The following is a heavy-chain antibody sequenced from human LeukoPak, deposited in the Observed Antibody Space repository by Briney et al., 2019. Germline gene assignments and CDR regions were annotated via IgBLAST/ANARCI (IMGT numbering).Heavy chain of an antibody. J-gene: IGHJ4*02. V-gene: IGHV1-2*02. D-gene: IGHD1-1*01. CDR1: GYTFSGYY. CDR3: ARESALAGATTCFDY. CDR2: INPHSGGT. Sequence: ASLKVSCKASGYTFSGYYIHWVRQAPGQGLEWMGWINPHSGGTKCAQKFQGRVTMARDTSINTAYMELSSLRSDDTAVYYCARESALAGATTCFDYWGQGTLVTVSS.